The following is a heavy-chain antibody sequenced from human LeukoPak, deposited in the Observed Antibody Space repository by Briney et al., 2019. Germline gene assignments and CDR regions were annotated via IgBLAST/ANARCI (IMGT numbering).Heavy chain of an antibody. Sequence: GASLRLSCAASGFTFSSYAMSWVRQAPGKGLEWASPISGSGGSTYYADSVKGRFTISRDNSKNTLYLQMNSLRAEDTAVYYCAKVHSSGYYYPLSWFDPWGQGTLVTVSS. CDR1: GFTFSSYA. D-gene: IGHD3-22*01. CDR2: ISGSGGST. CDR3: AKVHSSGYYYPLSWFDP. V-gene: IGHV3-23*01. J-gene: IGHJ5*02.